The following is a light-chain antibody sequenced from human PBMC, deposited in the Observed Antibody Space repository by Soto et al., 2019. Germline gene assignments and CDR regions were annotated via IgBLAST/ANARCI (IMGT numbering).Light chain of an antibody. CDR1: SSDVGGYNY. Sequence: QSALTQPASVSGSPGQSITISCTGTSSDVGGYNYVSWYQQHPGKAPKLMIYDVSDRPSGVSNRFSGSKSGSTASLTISGLQAEDEADYYCSSYTSSSTPYVVGAGTKLTVL. CDR2: DVS. J-gene: IGLJ2*01. CDR3: SSYTSSSTPYV. V-gene: IGLV2-14*01.